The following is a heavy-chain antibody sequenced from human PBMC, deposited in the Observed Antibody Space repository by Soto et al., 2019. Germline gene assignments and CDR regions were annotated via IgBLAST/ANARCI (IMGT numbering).Heavy chain of an antibody. CDR2: IYYSGST. CDR1: GGSISSYY. Sequence: PSETLSLTCTVSGGSISSYYWSWIRQPPGKGLEWIGYIYYSGSTNYNPSLKSRVTISVDTSKNQFSLKLSSVTAADTAVYYCARGYKGYYDSSGYYHFDYWGQGTLVTV. J-gene: IGHJ4*02. V-gene: IGHV4-59*01. D-gene: IGHD3-22*01. CDR3: ARGYKGYYDSSGYYHFDY.